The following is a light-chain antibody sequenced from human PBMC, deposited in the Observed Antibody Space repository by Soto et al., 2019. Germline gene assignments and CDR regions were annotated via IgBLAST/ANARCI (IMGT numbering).Light chain of an antibody. J-gene: IGKJ1*01. CDR1: QGISSY. CDR2: AAS. CDR3: QQYYSYPMT. Sequence: AIRMTQSPSSLSESTGDRVTITCRASQGISSYLAWYQQKPGKAPKLLIYAASTLQSGVPSRFSGSGSGTDFTLTISCLQSEDFATYYCQQYYSYPMTFGQGTKVEIK. V-gene: IGKV1-8*01.